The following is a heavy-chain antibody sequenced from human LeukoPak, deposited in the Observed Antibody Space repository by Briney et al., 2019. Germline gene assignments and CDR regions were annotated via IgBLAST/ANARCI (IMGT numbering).Heavy chain of an antibody. J-gene: IGHJ3*02. V-gene: IGHV4-34*01. D-gene: IGHD4-23*01. CDR1: GDSINSLDL. CDR2: INHSGST. CDR3: ARYDYGGNSGASDAFDI. Sequence: SETLSLTCTVSGDSINSLDLWSWIRQPPGKGLEWIGEINHSGSTNYNPSLKSRVTISVDTSKNQFSLKLSSVTAADTAVYYCARYDYGGNSGASDAFDIWGQGTMVTVSS.